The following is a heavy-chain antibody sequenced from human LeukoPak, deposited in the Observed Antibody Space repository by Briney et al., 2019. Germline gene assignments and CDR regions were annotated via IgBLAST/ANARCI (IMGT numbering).Heavy chain of an antibody. D-gene: IGHD3-16*01. CDR1: GFTFSSYA. Sequence: GSLRLSCAASGFTFSSYAMSWVRQAPGKGLEWVVFIRYDGSNKYYADSVKGRFTISRDNSKNTLYLQMNSLRAEDTAVYYCAKDGLRTEYYFDYWGQGTLVTVSS. CDR2: IRYDGSNK. V-gene: IGHV3-30*02. J-gene: IGHJ4*02. CDR3: AKDGLRTEYYFDY.